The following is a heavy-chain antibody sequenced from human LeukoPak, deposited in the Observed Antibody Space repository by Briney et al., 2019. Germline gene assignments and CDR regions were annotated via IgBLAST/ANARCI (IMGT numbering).Heavy chain of an antibody. J-gene: IGHJ6*03. V-gene: IGHV3-30*18. CDR2: ISYDGSNQ. Sequence: GGSLRLSCAASGFTFSSYGMHWVRQAPGKGLEWVAVISYDGSNQYYADSVKGRFTISRDNSKNTLYLQTNSLRAEDTAVYYCANGYCTNGVCYPYYYYYMDVWGKGTTVTVSS. CDR3: ANGYCTNGVCYPYYYYYMDV. CDR1: GFTFSSYG. D-gene: IGHD2-8*01.